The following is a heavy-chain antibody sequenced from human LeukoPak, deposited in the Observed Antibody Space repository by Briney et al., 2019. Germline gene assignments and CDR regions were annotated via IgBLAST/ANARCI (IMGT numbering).Heavy chain of an antibody. CDR3: ARLKARYFNGSGSFNWLDP. CDR1: GYTFTSYG. CDR2: ISAYNGNT. V-gene: IGHV1-18*01. Sequence: ASVKVSCKASGYTFTSYGISWVRQAPGQGLEWMGWISAYNGNTNYAQKLQGRVTMTTDTSTSTAYMELSRLRSDDTAVYYCARLKARYFNGSGSFNWLDPWGQGILVTVSS. D-gene: IGHD3-10*01. J-gene: IGHJ5*02.